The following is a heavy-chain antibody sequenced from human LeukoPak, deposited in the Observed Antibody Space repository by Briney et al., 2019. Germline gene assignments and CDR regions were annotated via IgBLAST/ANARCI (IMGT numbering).Heavy chain of an antibody. J-gene: IGHJ4*02. Sequence: GGSLRPSCAASGFTSSSYEMNWVRQAPGKGLEWVSYISSGGGTIYYADSVKGRFTISRDNAKNSLYLQMTSLRAEDTAVYYCPLELGEGFDYWGQGTLVTVSS. D-gene: IGHD1-7*01. CDR1: GFTSSSYE. CDR2: ISSGGGTI. V-gene: IGHV3-48*03. CDR3: PLELGEGFDY.